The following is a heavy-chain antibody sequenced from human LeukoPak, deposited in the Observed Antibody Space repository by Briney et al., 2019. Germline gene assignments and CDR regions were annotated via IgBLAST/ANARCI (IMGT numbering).Heavy chain of an antibody. Sequence: GESLKISCAASGFTFSSYAMNWVRQAPGKGLEWVSAISGGGGTTYYADSVKGRFTIYRDNSKNTLFLQMNSLRAEDTAVYYCAKDREGLSSGYDLEYFDYWGQGTLVTVSS. J-gene: IGHJ4*02. CDR3: AKDREGLSSGYDLEYFDY. CDR1: GFTFSSYA. D-gene: IGHD5-12*01. V-gene: IGHV3-23*01. CDR2: ISGGGGTT.